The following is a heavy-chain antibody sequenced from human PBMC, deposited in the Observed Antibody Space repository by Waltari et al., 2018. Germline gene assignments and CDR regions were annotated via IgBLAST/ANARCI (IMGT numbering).Heavy chain of an antibody. Sequence: EVQLVESGGGLVQPGRSLRLSCAASGFTFDDYAMHWVRQGPGEGLEWVSSISWGGGRVDYADSVKGRFTISRDNGKKSLYLQMNSLRVEDTALYYRGKDVNSNYEYWYGLDVWGQGTTVTVSS. J-gene: IGHJ6*02. CDR1: GFTFDDYA. CDR2: ISWGGGRV. D-gene: IGHD4-4*01. V-gene: IGHV3-9*01. CDR3: GKDVNSNYEYWYGLDV.